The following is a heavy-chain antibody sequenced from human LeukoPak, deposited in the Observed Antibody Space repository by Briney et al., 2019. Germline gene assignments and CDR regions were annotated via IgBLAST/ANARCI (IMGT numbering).Heavy chain of an antibody. CDR3: ARGSTESGGSALYYYYYMDV. Sequence: ASVKSPCKPSEGTSSSIPTSWVHKALGKGLKWLERIFPILGIANYAQKFQGRVTITADKSTSTAYMELGSLRSEDTAVYYCARGSTESGGSALYYYYYMDVWGKGTTVTVSS. J-gene: IGHJ6*03. V-gene: IGHV1-69*04. CDR1: EGTSSSIP. D-gene: IGHD2-15*01. CDR2: IFPILGIA.